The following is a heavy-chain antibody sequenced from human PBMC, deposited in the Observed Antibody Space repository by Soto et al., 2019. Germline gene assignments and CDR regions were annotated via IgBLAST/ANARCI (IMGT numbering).Heavy chain of an antibody. CDR2: IYWDDDK. CDR3: AHSLIGYYYDSSGSNWFDP. D-gene: IGHD3-22*01. V-gene: IGHV2-5*02. CDR1: GFSLSTSGVG. Sequence: QITLKESGPTLVKPTQTLTLTCTFSGFSLSTSGVGVGWIRQPPGKALEWLALIYWDDDKRYNPSLKSRLTITKDTSKNQVVLTMTNMDPVDTATYYCAHSLIGYYYDSSGSNWFDPWGQGTVVTVSS. J-gene: IGHJ5*02.